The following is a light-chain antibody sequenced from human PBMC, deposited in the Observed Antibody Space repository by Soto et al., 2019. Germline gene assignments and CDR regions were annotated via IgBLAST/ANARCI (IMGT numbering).Light chain of an antibody. CDR3: QQYGSSGT. J-gene: IGKJ1*01. CDR1: QRVSSTY. CDR2: GAS. V-gene: IGKV3-20*01. Sequence: EILLTQSPGTLSLSPGERATLSCRASQRVSSTYLAWYQQKPGQAPRLLIYGASNRATGIPDRFSGSGSGTDFTLTISRLEPEDFAVYYCQQYGSSGTFGQGTKVDIK.